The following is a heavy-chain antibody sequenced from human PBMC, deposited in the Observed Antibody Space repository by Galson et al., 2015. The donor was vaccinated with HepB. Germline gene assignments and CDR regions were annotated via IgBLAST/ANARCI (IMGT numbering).Heavy chain of an antibody. V-gene: IGHV4-31*03. Sequence: LSLTCTVSGGSISSDNYYWSWIRQHPGKGLEWIGYIYYSGRTYYNPSLKSRVTISADTSKKQFSLKLRSVTAADTAVYYCARTRRVKTYYDSTGYPDWFDPWGQGTLVIVSS. D-gene: IGHD3-22*01. CDR3: ARTRRVKTYYDSTGYPDWFDP. CDR1: GGSISSDNYY. J-gene: IGHJ5*02. CDR2: IYYSGRT.